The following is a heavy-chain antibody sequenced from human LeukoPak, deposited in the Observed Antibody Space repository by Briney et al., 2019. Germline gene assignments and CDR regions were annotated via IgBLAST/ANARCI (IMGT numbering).Heavy chain of an antibody. D-gene: IGHD6-19*01. CDR1: GYIFTGYY. Sequence: ASVKVSCKASGYIFTGYYMHWVRQAPGQGLEWMGWINPNSGGTNYAQKFQGRVTMTRDTSISTAYMELSSLRSEDTAVYYCARGRRYSSGWYGEYWGQGTLVTVSS. J-gene: IGHJ4*02. V-gene: IGHV1-2*02. CDR2: INPNSGGT. CDR3: ARGRRYSSGWYGEY.